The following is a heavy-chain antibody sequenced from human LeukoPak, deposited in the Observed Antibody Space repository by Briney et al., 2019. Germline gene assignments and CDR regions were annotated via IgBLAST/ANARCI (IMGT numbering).Heavy chain of an antibody. Sequence: PSETLSLTCAVYGGSFSGYYWSWIRQPPGKGLEWIGEINHSGSTNYNPSLKSRVTISVDTSKNQFSLKLSSVTAADTAVYYCARGWYSSIRSFDYWGQGTLVTVSS. V-gene: IGHV4-34*01. CDR1: GGSFSGYY. J-gene: IGHJ4*02. CDR3: ARGWYSSIRSFDY. CDR2: INHSGST. D-gene: IGHD6-13*01.